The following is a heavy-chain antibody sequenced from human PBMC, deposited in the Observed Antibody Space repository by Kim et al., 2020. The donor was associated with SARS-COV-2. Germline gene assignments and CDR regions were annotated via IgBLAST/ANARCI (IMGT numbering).Heavy chain of an antibody. V-gene: IGHV4-34*01. CDR1: GGSFSGYY. Sequence: SETLSLTCAVYGGSFSGYYWSWIRLPPGKGQEWIGVINHSGSTNSNPSLKSRVTISVDTSKNQFSLKLSSVTAAVTAVYYCARVAGYYYGSGSYYKRRDAFDIWGQGTMVTVSS. D-gene: IGHD3-10*01. CDR2: INHSGST. CDR3: ARVAGYYYGSGSYYKRRDAFDI. J-gene: IGHJ3*02.